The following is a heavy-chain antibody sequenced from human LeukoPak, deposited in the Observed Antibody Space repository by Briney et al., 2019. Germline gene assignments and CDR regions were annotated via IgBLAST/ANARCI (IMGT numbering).Heavy chain of an antibody. J-gene: IGHJ5*02. Sequence: PSETLSLTCAVSGYSISSGYYWGWIRQPPGKGLEWIGSFYHIGSTYYNPSLKSRVTISVDTSKNQFSLKLSYVTAADTAVYYCARITSYDYVWGSYRQDWFDPCGQGTLATVSS. CDR2: FYHIGST. CDR1: GYSISSGYY. CDR3: ARITSYDYVWGSYRQDWFDP. V-gene: IGHV4-38-2*01. D-gene: IGHD3-16*02.